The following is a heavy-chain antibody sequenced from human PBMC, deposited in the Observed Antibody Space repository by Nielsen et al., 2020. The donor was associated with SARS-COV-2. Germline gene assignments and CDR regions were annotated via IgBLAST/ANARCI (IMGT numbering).Heavy chain of an antibody. D-gene: IGHD6-19*01. J-gene: IGHJ4*02. Sequence: ASVKVSCKASGYTFTDYYMNWVRQAPGQGLEWMGRINPNGGGTNYAQKFQGRVTMTRDTSISTAYMEVRSLSSEDTAVYYCARITPSSGWDYWGQGTLVTVSS. CDR1: GYTFTDYY. CDR2: INPNGGGT. CDR3: ARITPSSGWDY. V-gene: IGHV1-2*06.